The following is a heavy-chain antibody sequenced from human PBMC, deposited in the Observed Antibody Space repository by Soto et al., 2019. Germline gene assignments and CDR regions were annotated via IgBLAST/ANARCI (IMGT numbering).Heavy chain of an antibody. V-gene: IGHV3-21*01. D-gene: IGHD6-19*01. CDR1: GFTFSSYS. Sequence: EVQLVESGGGLVKPGGSLRLSCAASGFTFSSYSMNWVRQAPGKGLEWVSSISSSSSYIYYAESVKGRFTISRDNAKNSLYLQMNSLRAEDTAVYYCARTPQQWLVYWYFDLWGRGTLVTVSS. CDR2: ISSSSSYI. CDR3: ARTPQQWLVYWYFDL. J-gene: IGHJ2*01.